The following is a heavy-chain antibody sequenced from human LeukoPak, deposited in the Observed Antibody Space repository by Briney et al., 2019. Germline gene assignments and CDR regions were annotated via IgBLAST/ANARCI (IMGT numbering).Heavy chain of an antibody. J-gene: IGHJ2*01. CDR2: IQYSGYT. CDR3: ARHWGSDWYFDL. V-gene: IGHV4-59*01. D-gene: IGHD7-27*01. Sequence: SETLSLTCAVSGGSISNYYCSWIRQPPGKRLEWLGYIQYSGYTNYNPSLKSRVTISVDTSKNQFSLNLSSVTAADTAVYYCARHWGSDWYFDLWGRGTLVTVSS. CDR1: GGSISNYY.